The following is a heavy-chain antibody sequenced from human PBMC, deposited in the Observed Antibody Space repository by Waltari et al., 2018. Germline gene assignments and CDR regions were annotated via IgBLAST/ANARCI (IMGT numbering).Heavy chain of an antibody. CDR1: GASFSDYY. V-gene: IGHV4-34*01. D-gene: IGHD3-3*01. CDR2: IRHPGST. Sequence: QVQLQQWGAGLLGPSETLSLTCAVYGASFSDYYWGCVRQPPGKGLEWIGQIRHPGSTNHNPSLKSRVTISIDTRRSQFSLRLSSVTAADTALYFCTRGGNYDFWSHRPFVDPWGQGTLVTVSS. CDR3: TRGGNYDFWSHRPFVDP. J-gene: IGHJ5*02.